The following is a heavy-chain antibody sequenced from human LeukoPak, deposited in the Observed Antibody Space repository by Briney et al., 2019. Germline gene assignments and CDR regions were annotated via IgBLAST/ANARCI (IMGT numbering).Heavy chain of an antibody. Sequence: GEALEISCKGSGYSFTSYWIGWVRQMPGKGLEWMGIIYPGDSDTRYSPSFQGQVTISADKSISTAYLQWSSLKASDTATYYCASSTGDDYTLRAEYFQHWGQGTLVTVSS. D-gene: IGHD5-24*01. J-gene: IGHJ1*01. CDR1: GYSFTSYW. CDR3: ASSTGDDYTLRAEYFQH. V-gene: IGHV5-51*01. CDR2: IYPGDSDT.